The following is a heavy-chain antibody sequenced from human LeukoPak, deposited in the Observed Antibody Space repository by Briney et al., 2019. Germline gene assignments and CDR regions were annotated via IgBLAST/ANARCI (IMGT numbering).Heavy chain of an antibody. CDR1: GYTFTSYG. CDR2: ISAYNGNT. V-gene: IGHV1-18*01. Sequence: APVKVSCKASGYTFTSYGISWVRQAPGQGLEWMGWISAYNGNTNYAQKLQGRVTMTTDTSTSTAYMELRSLRSDDTAVYYCARVETNGGGIFEYDFWSGLFDYWGQGTLVTVSS. CDR3: ARVETNGGGIFEYDFWSGLFDY. D-gene: IGHD3-3*01. J-gene: IGHJ4*02.